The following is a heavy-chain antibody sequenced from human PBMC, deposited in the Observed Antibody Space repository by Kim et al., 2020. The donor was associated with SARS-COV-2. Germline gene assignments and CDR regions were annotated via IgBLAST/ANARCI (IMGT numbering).Heavy chain of an antibody. CDR3: ARADRLYCGGDCYSGSLDY. Sequence: GGSLRLSCAASGFTFSSYGMHWVRQAPGKGLEWVAVIWYDGSNKYYADSVKGRFTISRDNSKNTLYLQMNSLRAEDTAVYYCARADRLYCGGDCYSGSLDYWGQGTLVTVSS. CDR2: IWYDGSNK. D-gene: IGHD2-21*02. J-gene: IGHJ4*02. V-gene: IGHV3-33*01. CDR1: GFTFSSYG.